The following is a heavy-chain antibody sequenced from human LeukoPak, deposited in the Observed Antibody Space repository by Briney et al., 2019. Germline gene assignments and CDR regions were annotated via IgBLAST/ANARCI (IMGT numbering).Heavy chain of an antibody. V-gene: IGHV3-7*01. Sequence: GGSLRLSCAASGFTFNKYAMNWVRQPPGKGLEWVANINPDGSDKYYVESVKGRFTISRDNVKNSFNLQMNSLRAEDTAIYYCARVSEYGGTDPLDYWGQGTLVTVSS. J-gene: IGHJ4*02. D-gene: IGHD4-23*01. CDR3: ARVSEYGGTDPLDY. CDR1: GFTFNKYA. CDR2: INPDGSDK.